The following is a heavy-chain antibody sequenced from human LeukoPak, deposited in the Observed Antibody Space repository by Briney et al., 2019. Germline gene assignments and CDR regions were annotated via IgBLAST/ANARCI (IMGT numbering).Heavy chain of an antibody. J-gene: IGHJ5*02. CDR1: GGTFSSYA. Sequence: SVKVSCKASGGTFSSYAISWVRQAPGQGLEWMGRIIPILGIANYAQKFQGRVTITADKSTSTAYMELSSLRSAHTAVYYCARDGGYRSGGSCYHHPSNWFAPWGQGTLVTVHS. CDR3: ARDGGYRSGGSCYHHPSNWFAP. CDR2: IIPILGIA. V-gene: IGHV1-69*04. D-gene: IGHD2-15*01.